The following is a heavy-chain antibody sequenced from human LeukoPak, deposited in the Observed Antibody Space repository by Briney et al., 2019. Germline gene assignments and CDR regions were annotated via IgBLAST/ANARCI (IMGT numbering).Heavy chain of an antibody. CDR1: GYTFTGYY. V-gene: IGHV1-2*02. CDR3: ARDRSGSSWLGLRYYYMDV. D-gene: IGHD6-13*01. CDR2: INPNSGGT. Sequence: ASVKVSCKASGYTFTGYYMHWVRQAPGQGLEWMGWINPNSGGTNYAQKFQGRVTMTRDTSISTAYMELSRLRSDDAAVYYCARDRSGSSWLGLRYYYMDVWGKGTTVTVSS. J-gene: IGHJ6*03.